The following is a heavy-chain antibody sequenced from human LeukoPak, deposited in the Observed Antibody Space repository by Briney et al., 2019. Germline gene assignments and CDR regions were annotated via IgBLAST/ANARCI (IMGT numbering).Heavy chain of an antibody. CDR1: GYTFTTYD. CDR3: AREGLGYCTNGVCPTNYYYMDV. D-gene: IGHD2-8*01. Sequence: ASVKVSCKASGYTFTTYDINWVRQATGQGLEWMGWMNPNSGNTGYAQKFQGRVTITRNTSISTAYMELSSLRSEDTAVYYCAREGLGYCTNGVCPTNYYYMDVWGKGTTVTVSS. J-gene: IGHJ6*03. CDR2: MNPNSGNT. V-gene: IGHV1-8*03.